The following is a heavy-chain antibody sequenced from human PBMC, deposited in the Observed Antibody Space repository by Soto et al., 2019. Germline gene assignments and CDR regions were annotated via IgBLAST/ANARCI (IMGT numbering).Heavy chain of an antibody. CDR2: IIPIFGTA. D-gene: IGHD2-15*01. J-gene: IGHJ6*02. CDR3: ARGYCSGSSCYSVGAYYYYGMDV. CDR1: GGTFSSYA. Sequence: ASVKVSCKASGGTFSSYAISWVRQAPGQGLEWMGGIIPIFGTANYAQKFQGRVTITEDESTSTAYMELSSLRSEDTAVYYCARGYCSGSSCYSVGAYYYYGMDVWGQGTTVTVSS. V-gene: IGHV1-69*13.